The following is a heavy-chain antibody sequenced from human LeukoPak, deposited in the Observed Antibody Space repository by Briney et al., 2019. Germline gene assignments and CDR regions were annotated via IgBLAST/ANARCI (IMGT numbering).Heavy chain of an antibody. CDR1: GYTFTCYF. V-gene: IGHV1-2*06. CDR3: ARTPVEMSATGEFDY. J-gene: IGHJ4*02. CDR2: INPNSGGT. Sequence: ASVKVSCKASGYTFTCYFMHWVRQAPGQGLEWMGRINPNSGGTNFAQKFQGRVTMTRDTSISTAYMELSRLRSDDTAVFYCARTPVEMSATGEFDYWGQGTLVTVSS. D-gene: IGHD7-27*01.